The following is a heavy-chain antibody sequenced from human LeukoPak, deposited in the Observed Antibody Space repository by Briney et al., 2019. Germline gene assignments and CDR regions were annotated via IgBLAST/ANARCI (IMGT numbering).Heavy chain of an antibody. V-gene: IGHV4-34*01. Sequence: SETLSPTCAVYGGSFSGYYWSWIRQPPGKGLEWIGEINHSGSTNYNPSLKSRVTISVDTSKNQFSLKLSSVTAADTAVYYCARGRKSSSWYVGFDYWGQGTLVTVSS. CDR3: ARGRKSSSWYVGFDY. CDR2: INHSGST. D-gene: IGHD6-13*01. CDR1: GGSFSGYY. J-gene: IGHJ4*02.